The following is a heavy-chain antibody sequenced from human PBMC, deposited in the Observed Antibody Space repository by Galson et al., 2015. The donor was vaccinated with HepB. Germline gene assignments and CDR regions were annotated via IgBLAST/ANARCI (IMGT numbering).Heavy chain of an antibody. Sequence: SLRLSCAASGFTFSSYAMHWVRQAPGKGLEWVAVISYDGSNKYYADSVKGRFTISRDNSKNTLYLQMNSLRAEDTAVYYCARRALEKTPRFGVWYYYYMDVWGKGTTVTVSS. CDR3: ARRALEKTPRFGVWYYYYMDV. D-gene: IGHD3-16*01. CDR2: ISYDGSNK. V-gene: IGHV3-30*04. CDR1: GFTFSSYA. J-gene: IGHJ6*03.